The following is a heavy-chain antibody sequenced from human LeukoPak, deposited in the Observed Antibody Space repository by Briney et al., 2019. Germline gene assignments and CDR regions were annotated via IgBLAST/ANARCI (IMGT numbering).Heavy chain of an antibody. D-gene: IGHD1-26*01. CDR1: GFTFSTYW. V-gene: IGHV3-7*04. Sequence: GGSLRLSCAASGFTFSTYWMSWVRQAPGKGLEWVANIKQDGTEKYYVDSVNGRFTISRDNAKNSLYLQMSSLRAEDTAMYYCARAVGPTHFDYWGQGTLVTVSS. J-gene: IGHJ4*02. CDR2: IKQDGTEK. CDR3: ARAVGPTHFDY.